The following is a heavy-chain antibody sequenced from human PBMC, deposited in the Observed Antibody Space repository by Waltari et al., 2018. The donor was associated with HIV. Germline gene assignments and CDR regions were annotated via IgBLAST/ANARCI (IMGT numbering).Heavy chain of an antibody. CDR3: ATGVRYYGP. D-gene: IGHD3-10*01. V-gene: IGHV3-53*03. CDR2: ISPDDTN. J-gene: IGHJ5*02. Sequence: EVLLAESGGRLIQPGGSLGLSCTASNFSISAKHVTWIRQPPGGSLEWVAVISPDDTNHDAESVSGRFTISRAKSRTRVLLLMNSLFVDDTATYFCATGVRYYGPWGHGTRVTVSS. CDR1: NFSISAKH.